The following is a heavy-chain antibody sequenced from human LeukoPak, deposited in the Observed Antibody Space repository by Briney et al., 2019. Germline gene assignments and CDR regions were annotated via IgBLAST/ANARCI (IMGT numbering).Heavy chain of an antibody. V-gene: IGHV4-39*07. J-gene: IGHJ6*03. CDR3: ARTTEGYCSSASCFGFSYSYYMDV. D-gene: IGHD2-2*01. CDR1: GDSISRSRHF. CDR2: IYNSGST. Sequence: SETLSLTCNVSGDSISRSRHFWAWIRQSPGRGLEWIGYIYNSGSTYYNPSLKSRVTISVDTSKNQFSLKLSSVIAADTAVYYCARTTEGYCSSASCFGFSYSYYMDVWGKGTTVTISS.